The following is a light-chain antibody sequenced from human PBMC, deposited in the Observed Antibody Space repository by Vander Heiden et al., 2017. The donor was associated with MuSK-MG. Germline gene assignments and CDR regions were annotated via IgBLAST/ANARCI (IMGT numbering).Light chain of an antibody. CDR1: QSVSSSD. J-gene: IGKJ2*01. CDR3: QQYGSSPYT. Sequence: DIVLTQSPGTLSSSPGERATLSCRASQSVSSSDLAWYQQKPGQAPRLLIYGASSRATGIPDRFSGSGSGTDFTLTISRLEPEDFAVYYCQQYGSSPYTFGQGTKLEIK. V-gene: IGKV3-20*01. CDR2: GAS.